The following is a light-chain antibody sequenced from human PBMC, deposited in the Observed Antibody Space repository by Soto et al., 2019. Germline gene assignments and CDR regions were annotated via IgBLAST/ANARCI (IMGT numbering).Light chain of an antibody. J-gene: IGLJ1*01. V-gene: IGLV2-14*01. CDR2: DVS. Sequence: QSVLTQPASVSGFPGQSIALSCPGTSSDVGAYNSVSWYQQYPGKAPKLMIHDVSNRPSGVSDRFSGSKSGNTASLTISGLQAEDEADYYCSSYTSSSSYVFGSGTKVTVL. CDR3: SSYTSSSSYV. CDR1: SSDVGAYNS.